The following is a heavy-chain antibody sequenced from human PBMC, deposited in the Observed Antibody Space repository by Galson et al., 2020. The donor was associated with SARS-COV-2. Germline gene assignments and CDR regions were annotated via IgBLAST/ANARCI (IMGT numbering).Heavy chain of an antibody. CDR2: ISYDGSNK. V-gene: IGHV3-30*04. Sequence: GGSLRLSCAASGFTFSSYAMHWIRQAPGKGLEWVAVISYDGSNKYYADSVKGRFTISRDNSKNTLYLQMNSLRAEDTAVYYCARGYNGHYYYMDVWGKGTTVTVSS. CDR1: GFTFSSYA. D-gene: IGHD1-1*01. J-gene: IGHJ6*03. CDR3: ARGYNGHYYYMDV.